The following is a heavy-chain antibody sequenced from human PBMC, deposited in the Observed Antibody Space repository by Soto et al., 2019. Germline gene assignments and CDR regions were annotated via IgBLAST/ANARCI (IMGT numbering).Heavy chain of an antibody. CDR3: SGVLSGTPNYYYMDV. CDR2: IGTSSSYI. V-gene: IGHV3-21*01. Sequence: EVQLVESGGGLVKPGGSLRLSCAASGFTFNNYNMNWVRQAPGKGLEWVSSIGTSSSYIYYADSLKGRFTISRDNAENSLYLQLNSLRAEDTAVYYCSGVLSGTPNYYYMDVWGEGIAVTVSS. CDR1: GFTFNNYN. D-gene: IGHD2-15*01. J-gene: IGHJ6*03.